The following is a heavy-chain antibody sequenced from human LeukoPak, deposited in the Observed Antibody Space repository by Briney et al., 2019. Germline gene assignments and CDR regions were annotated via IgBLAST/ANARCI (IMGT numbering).Heavy chain of an antibody. CDR1: GGSISSYY. CDR3: ASLTYDFWSGYSDY. J-gene: IGHJ4*02. D-gene: IGHD3-3*01. V-gene: IGHV4-4*07. CDR2: IYTSGST. Sequence: SETLSLTCTVSGGSISSYYWSWIRQPAGKGLEWIGRIYTSGSTNYNPSLKSRVTMSVDTSKNQFSLKLSSVTAADTAVYYCASLTYDFWSGYSDYWGQGTLVTVSS.